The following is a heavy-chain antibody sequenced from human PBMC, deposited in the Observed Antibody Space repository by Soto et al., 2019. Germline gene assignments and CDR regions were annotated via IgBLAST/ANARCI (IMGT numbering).Heavy chain of an antibody. CDR1: GYTFTGYY. D-gene: IGHD3-10*01. CDR2: INPNSGGT. Sequence: QVQLVQSGAEVKKPGASVKVSCKASGYTFTGYYMHWVRQAPGQGLEWMGWINPNSGGTNYAQKFQGWVTMTRDTSISTAYMELSRLRSDDTAVYYCARSYYGAGSILPSYPYGMDVWGQGTTVTVSS. V-gene: IGHV1-2*04. J-gene: IGHJ6*02. CDR3: ARSYYGAGSILPSYPYGMDV.